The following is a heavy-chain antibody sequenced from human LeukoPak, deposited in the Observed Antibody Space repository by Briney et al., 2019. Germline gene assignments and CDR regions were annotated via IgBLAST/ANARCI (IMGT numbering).Heavy chain of an antibody. Sequence: PSETLSLTCTVSGGSISFYYWSWIPQPPGKGLEWIGYIYYSGSTNYNPSLKSRVTITVDASKNRFSLKLSSVTAADTAVYDRARGASDGGATIDFDDWGQGTLVTVSS. CDR3: ARGASDGGATIDFDD. J-gene: IGHJ4*02. D-gene: IGHD1-26*01. CDR2: IYYSGST. V-gene: IGHV4-59*01. CDR1: GGSISFYY.